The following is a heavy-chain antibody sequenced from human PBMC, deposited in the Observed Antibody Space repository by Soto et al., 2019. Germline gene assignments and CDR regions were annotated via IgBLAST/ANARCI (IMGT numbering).Heavy chain of an antibody. D-gene: IGHD6-13*01. CDR2: IYPGDSDT. Sequence: PGESLKISCKGSGYSFTSYWIRWARQMPGKGLEWMGIIYPGDSDTRYSPSFQGQVTISADKSISTAYLQWSSLKASDTAMYYCARTAAAGKYYNGMDVWGQGTTVTVSS. CDR1: GYSFTSYW. V-gene: IGHV5-51*01. J-gene: IGHJ6*02. CDR3: ARTAAAGKYYNGMDV.